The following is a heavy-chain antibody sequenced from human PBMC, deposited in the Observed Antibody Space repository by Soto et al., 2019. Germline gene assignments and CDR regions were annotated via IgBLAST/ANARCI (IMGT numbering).Heavy chain of an antibody. Sequence: EVQLLESGGGLVQPGGSLRLSCAASGFTFSSYAMSWVRQAPGKGLEWVSSVSGSSGSKSYADSVKGRFTISRDNSKSTVSLQMNSLRAEDTAVYFCAKDWCSGTTCYCLENWGQGTLVTVSS. D-gene: IGHD1-7*01. CDR3: AKDWCSGTTCYCLEN. J-gene: IGHJ4*02. V-gene: IGHV3-23*01. CDR2: VSGSSGSK. CDR1: GFTFSSYA.